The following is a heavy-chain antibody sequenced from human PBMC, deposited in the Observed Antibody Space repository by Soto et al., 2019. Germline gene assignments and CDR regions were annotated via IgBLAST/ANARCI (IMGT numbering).Heavy chain of an antibody. CDR3: ARGRYDFWSGSDAFDI. Sequence: ASVKVSSKASGYTFTRYDINWVRQATGQGLEWMGWMNPNSGNTGYAQKFQGRVTMTRNTSISTAYMELSSLRSEDTAVYYCARGRYDFWSGSDAFDIWGQGTMVTVSS. D-gene: IGHD3-3*01. CDR2: MNPNSGNT. V-gene: IGHV1-8*01. J-gene: IGHJ3*02. CDR1: GYTFTRYD.